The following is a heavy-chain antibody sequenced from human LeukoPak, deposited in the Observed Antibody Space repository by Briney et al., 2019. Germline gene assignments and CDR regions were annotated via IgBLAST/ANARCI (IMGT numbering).Heavy chain of an antibody. D-gene: IGHD4-17*01. V-gene: IGHV3-30*02. Sequence: GGSLRLSCAASAFTFSRYGMHWVCQAPGKGLEWVAFIRYDGSNKYYADSVKGRFTISRDNSKNTLYLQMNGLRAEDTAVYYCAKEIWPTVTTPGWTYFDYWGQGALVTVSS. CDR2: IRYDGSNK. CDR3: AKEIWPTVTTPGWTYFDY. CDR1: AFTFSRYG. J-gene: IGHJ4*02.